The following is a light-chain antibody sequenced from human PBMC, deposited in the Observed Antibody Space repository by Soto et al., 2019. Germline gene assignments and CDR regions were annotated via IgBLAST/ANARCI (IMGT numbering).Light chain of an antibody. CDR3: QKYNKAPWK. Sequence: DIQMTQSPSSLSASVGDRVTITCRASQVISHYVAWYQQKPGTAPKLLVYGTSTLQSGVPSRFSGSGWGTDFILTISSLQPEDVATYYRQKYNKAPWKFGQGTKV. J-gene: IGKJ1*01. CDR1: QVISHY. CDR2: GTS. V-gene: IGKV1-27*01.